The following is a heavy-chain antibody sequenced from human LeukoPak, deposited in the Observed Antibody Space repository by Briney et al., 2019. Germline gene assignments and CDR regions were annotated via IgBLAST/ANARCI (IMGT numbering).Heavy chain of an antibody. J-gene: IGHJ4*02. CDR3: ARVEGPSIFGVIDY. Sequence: WASVKVSCKASGYIFTNYGISWVRQAPGQGLEWMGWISVYNGDTNYAQRLQGRVTMTTDTSTSTAYMEVRSLRSDDTAVYFCARVEGPSIFGVIDYWGQGTLVTISS. D-gene: IGHD3-3*01. CDR2: ISVYNGDT. CDR1: GYIFTNYG. V-gene: IGHV1-18*01.